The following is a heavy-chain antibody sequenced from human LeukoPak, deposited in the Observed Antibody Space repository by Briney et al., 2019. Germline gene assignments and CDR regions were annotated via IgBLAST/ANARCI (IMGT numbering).Heavy chain of an antibody. V-gene: IGHV3-33*01. D-gene: IGHD3-10*01. CDR3: ARATGGAAFDI. J-gene: IGHJ3*02. CDR2: IWYDGSNK. CDR1: GFTFSSYG. Sequence: PGRSLRLSCAASGFTFSSYGMHWVRQAPGKGREWVAVIWYDGSNKYYSDSVKGRFTISRDNYKNTLYLQMNSLRAEDTAVYYCARATGGAAFDIWGQGTMVTVSS.